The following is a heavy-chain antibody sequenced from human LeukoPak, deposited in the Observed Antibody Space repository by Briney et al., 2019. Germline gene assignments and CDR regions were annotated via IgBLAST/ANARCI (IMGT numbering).Heavy chain of an antibody. J-gene: IGHJ6*02. CDR1: GFTFSDYY. CDR3: ARVPRAAWTGLYGMDV. CDR2: ISSSGSTI. Sequence: PGGSLRLSCAASGFTFSDYYMSWIRQAPGKGLEWVSYISSSGSTIYYADSVKGRFTISRNNAKNSLYLQMNSLRAEDTAVYYCARVPRAAWTGLYGMDVWGQGTTVTVSS. V-gene: IGHV3-11*01. D-gene: IGHD3/OR15-3a*01.